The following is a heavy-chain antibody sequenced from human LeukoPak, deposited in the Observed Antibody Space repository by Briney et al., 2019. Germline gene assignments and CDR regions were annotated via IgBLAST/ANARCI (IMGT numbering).Heavy chain of an antibody. D-gene: IGHD1-26*01. V-gene: IGHV4-30-4*01. CDR1: GGSISSGDYY. CDR2: IYYSGST. J-gene: IGHJ2*01. CDR3: ASGSYTDDWYFDL. Sequence: PSQTLSLTCTVSGGSISSGDYYWSWIRQPPGKGLEWIGYIYYSGSTYYNPSLKSRVTISVDTSKNQFSLKLSSVTAADTAVYYCASGSYTDDWYFDLWGRGTLVTVSS.